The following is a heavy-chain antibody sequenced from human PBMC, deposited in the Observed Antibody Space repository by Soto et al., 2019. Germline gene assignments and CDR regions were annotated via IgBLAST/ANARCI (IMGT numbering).Heavy chain of an antibody. J-gene: IGHJ4*02. CDR1: GGSFSSYY. CDR2: INHSGST. V-gene: IGHV4-34*01. D-gene: IGHD3-22*01. CDR3: ARGPYDSSGYYYGSPYYFDY. Sequence: SETLSLTCAGYGGSFSSYYWSWIRQPPGKGLEWIGEINHSGSTNYNPSLKSRVTISVDTSKNQFSLKLSSVTAADTAVYYCARGPYDSSGYYYGSPYYFDYWGQGTLVTVSS.